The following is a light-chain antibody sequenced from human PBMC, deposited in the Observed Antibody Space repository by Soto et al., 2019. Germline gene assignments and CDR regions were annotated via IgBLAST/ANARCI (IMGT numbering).Light chain of an antibody. Sequence: QSVLTQPPSVSGAPGQRVTISCTGSSSNIGAGYDVHWYQQLPGTAPKLLIYGNSHRPSGVPDRFSGSKSGTSASLAITGLQAEDEADYYCQSYDSSLSGSVFGGGTKLPS. V-gene: IGLV1-40*01. J-gene: IGLJ3*02. CDR2: GNS. CDR3: QSYDSSLSGSV. CDR1: SSNIGAGYD.